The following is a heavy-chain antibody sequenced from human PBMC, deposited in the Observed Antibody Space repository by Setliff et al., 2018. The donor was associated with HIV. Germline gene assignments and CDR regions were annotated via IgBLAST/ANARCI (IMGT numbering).Heavy chain of an antibody. CDR1: GFSFSSYN. CDR3: ATDHLWGSKYFDY. Sequence: HPGGSLSLSCAASGFSFSSYNMNWVRQAPGKGLEWISFISGHNDFIYYADSVKGRFSISRDNAKSSLYLQMNSLRADDTAVYYCATDHLWGSKYFDYWGQGIQVTVSS. V-gene: IGHV3-48*01. J-gene: IGHJ4*02. CDR2: ISGHNDFI. D-gene: IGHD3-16*01.